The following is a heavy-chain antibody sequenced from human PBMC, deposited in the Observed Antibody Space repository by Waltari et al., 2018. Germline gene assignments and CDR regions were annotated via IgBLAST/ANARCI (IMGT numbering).Heavy chain of an antibody. D-gene: IGHD6-13*01. J-gene: IGHJ3*02. V-gene: IGHV3-7*01. Sequence: EVQLVESGGGLVQPGGSLRLSCAASGFTFSSYWMSWVRQAPGKGLEWVANRKQDGSEKYYVDNVKGRFTISRDNAKNSLYRQMNSLRAEDTAVYYCARAEMGSSWYLAFDIWGQGTMVTVSS. CDR2: RKQDGSEK. CDR3: ARAEMGSSWYLAFDI. CDR1: GFTFSSYW.